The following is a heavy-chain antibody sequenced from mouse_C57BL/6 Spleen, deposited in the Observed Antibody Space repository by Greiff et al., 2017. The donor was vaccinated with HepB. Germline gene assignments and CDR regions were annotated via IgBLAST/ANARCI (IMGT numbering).Heavy chain of an antibody. Sequence: VQLQQSGAELVRPGASVKLSCKASGYTFTDYYINWVKQRPGQGLEWIARIYPGSGNTYYNEKFKGKATLTAEKSSSTAYMQLSSLTSEDSAVYFCAREPYDYDGAMDYWGQGTSVTVSS. D-gene: IGHD2-4*01. CDR1: GYTFTDYY. V-gene: IGHV1-76*01. CDR3: AREPYDYDGAMDY. J-gene: IGHJ4*01. CDR2: IYPGSGNT.